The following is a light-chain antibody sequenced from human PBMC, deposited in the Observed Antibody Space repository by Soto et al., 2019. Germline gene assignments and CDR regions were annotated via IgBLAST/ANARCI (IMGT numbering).Light chain of an antibody. Sequence: EIVLTQSPATLSLSPGERATLSCRASLNINNFLAWYQQRPGQVPRLLIYDASNRATGVPARFSGSGSGTDFTLTISNLEPEDFAVDYCQQRRNWPITFGGGTKVEIK. CDR3: QQRRNWPIT. CDR2: DAS. J-gene: IGKJ4*01. CDR1: LNINNF. V-gene: IGKV3-11*01.